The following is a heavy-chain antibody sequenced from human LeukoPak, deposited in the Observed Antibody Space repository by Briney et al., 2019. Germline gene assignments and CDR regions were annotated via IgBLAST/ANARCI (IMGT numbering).Heavy chain of an antibody. D-gene: IGHD3-10*01. CDR2: ISYDGSNK. V-gene: IGHV3-30*03. CDR1: GFTFSSYG. CDR3: AREGRYYGSGSHRDGFDI. J-gene: IGHJ3*02. Sequence: PGGSLRLSCAASGFTFSSYGMHWVRQAPGKGLEWVAVISYDGSNKYYADSVKGRFTISRDNSKNTLYLQMNSLRAEDTAVYYCAREGRYYGSGSHRDGFDIWGQGTMVTVSS.